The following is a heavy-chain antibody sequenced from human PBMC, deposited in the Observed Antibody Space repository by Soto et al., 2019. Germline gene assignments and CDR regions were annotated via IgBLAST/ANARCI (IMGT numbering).Heavy chain of an antibody. D-gene: IGHD1-26*01. J-gene: IGHJ6*02. V-gene: IGHV3-23*01. Sequence: EVQLLESGGTLVQVGGSLRLSCVASGFSFSNYAVTWVRQAPGKGLEWVSAISGSGAGTYYADSVKGRFTISRDNSKNTVHLQMNSPRVEDTAVYHCAKRIKSGGDYVGNAMAVWGQGTTVIVS. CDR1: GFSFSNYA. CDR3: AKRIKSGGDYVGNAMAV. CDR2: ISGSGAGT.